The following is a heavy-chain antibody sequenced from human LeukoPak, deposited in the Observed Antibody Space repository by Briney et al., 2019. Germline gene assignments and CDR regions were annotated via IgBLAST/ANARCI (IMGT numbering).Heavy chain of an antibody. J-gene: IGHJ4*02. CDR1: GGSISSYY. Sequence: SETLSLTCTVSGGSISSYYWSWIRQPAGKGLEWIGYIYYSGSTNYNPSLKSRVTISVDTSKNQFSLKLSSVTAADTAVYYCASGDSSGYSDYWGQGTLVTVSS. CDR2: IYYSGST. V-gene: IGHV4-59*01. CDR3: ASGDSSGYSDY. D-gene: IGHD3-22*01.